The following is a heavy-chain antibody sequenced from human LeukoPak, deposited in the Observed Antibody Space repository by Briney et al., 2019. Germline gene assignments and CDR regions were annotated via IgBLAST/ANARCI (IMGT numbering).Heavy chain of an antibody. J-gene: IGHJ5*02. CDR1: GYSFTNYW. V-gene: IGHV5-51*01. D-gene: IGHD1-26*01. CDR2: IYPGDSDT. CDR3: ARHYRGSLSWFDP. Sequence: GESLKISCKGSGYSFTNYWIGWVRQMPGKGLEWMGTIYPGDSDTRYSPSFQGQVTISVDKSISTAYLQWSSLKASDTAMYFCARHYRGSLSWFDPWGQGTLVTVSS.